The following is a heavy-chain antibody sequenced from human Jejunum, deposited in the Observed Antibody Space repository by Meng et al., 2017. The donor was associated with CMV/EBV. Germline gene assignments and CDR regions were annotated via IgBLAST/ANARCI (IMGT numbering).Heavy chain of an antibody. CDR2: ISGSGRTT. V-gene: IGHV3-23*01. CDR3: AKESYSNDLDY. Sequence: CAASGFTVSISALCWVRQAQGTGLEWVSTISGSGRTTYYAATVKGRFTISRDNSKNMLYVEMNSLRAEDTAVYYCAKESYSNDLDYWGQGTLVTVSS. CDR1: GFTVSISA. D-gene: IGHD4-11*01. J-gene: IGHJ4*02.